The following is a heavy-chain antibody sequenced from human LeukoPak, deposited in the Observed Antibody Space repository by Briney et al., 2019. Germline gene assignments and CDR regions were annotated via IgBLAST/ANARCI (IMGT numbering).Heavy chain of an antibody. CDR2: IYTSGSS. V-gene: IGHV4-4*07. CDR1: GGSISSYY. J-gene: IGHJ4*02. CDR3: ARERALRYFDWENGYFDY. Sequence: PSETLSLTCTVSGGSISSYYWSWIRQPAGKGLEWIGRIYTSGSSNYNPSLKSRVTMSVDTSKNQFSLKLSSVTAADTAVYYCARERALRYFDWENGYFDYWGQGTLVTVSS. D-gene: IGHD3-9*01.